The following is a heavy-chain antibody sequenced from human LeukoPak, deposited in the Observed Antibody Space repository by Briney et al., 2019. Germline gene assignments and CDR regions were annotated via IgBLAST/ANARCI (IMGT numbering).Heavy chain of an antibody. V-gene: IGHV1-2*02. D-gene: IGHD6-13*01. CDR1: GYTFTAYY. CDR3: AREVSSSWYYYYGMDV. CDR2: INPNSGGT. Sequence: ASVKVSCKASGYTFTAYYMHWVRQAPGQGLEWMGWINPNSGGTNYAQKFQGRVTMTRDTSISTAYMELSRLRSDDTAVYYCAREVSSSWYYYYGMDVWGQGTTVTVSS. J-gene: IGHJ6*02.